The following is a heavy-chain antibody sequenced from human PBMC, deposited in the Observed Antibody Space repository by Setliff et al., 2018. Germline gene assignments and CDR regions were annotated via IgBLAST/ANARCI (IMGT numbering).Heavy chain of an antibody. D-gene: IGHD3-10*01. J-gene: IGHJ4*02. Sequence: SETLSLTCAVSGYSISSGFSWVWIRQSPGKGLEWIGRILFSGDTYYNPSLNSRVTISADTSKNQFSLNLSSVTAADTAVYYCVRDYGPNDHWGQGTLVTVSS. CDR1: GYSISSGFS. V-gene: IGHV4-38-2*02. CDR3: VRDYGPNDH. CDR2: ILFSGDT.